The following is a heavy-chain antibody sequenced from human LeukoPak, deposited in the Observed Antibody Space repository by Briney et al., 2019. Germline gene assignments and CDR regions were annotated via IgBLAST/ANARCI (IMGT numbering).Heavy chain of an antibody. D-gene: IGHD6-6*01. CDR1: GGSITISDYF. CDR3: ATREHHVLRTPGDY. Sequence: SETLSLTCTVSGGSITISDYFWGWIRLPPGKGLEWIGTISHTGTTYYNPSLQSRVTISVDKSKNQFSLKLSSVTAADTAVYYCATREHHVLRTPGDYWGQGTLVTVSS. V-gene: IGHV4-39*01. J-gene: IGHJ4*02. CDR2: ISHTGTT.